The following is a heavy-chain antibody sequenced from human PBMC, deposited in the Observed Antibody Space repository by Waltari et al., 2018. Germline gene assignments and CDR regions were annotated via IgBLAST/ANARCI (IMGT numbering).Heavy chain of an antibody. J-gene: IGHJ4*02. Sequence: EVQLVESGGGLVHPGGSLRISCSASGSTLSTYWMSWVRQAPGRGLEWLANIKQDGSAKYYVDSVRGRSTISRDNANNSLFLQINSLRDDDTAVYYCVTDVSGWYVNWGQGTSVTVSS. D-gene: IGHD6-19*01. CDR1: GSTLSTYW. V-gene: IGHV3-7*01. CDR3: VTDVSGWYVN. CDR2: IKQDGSAK.